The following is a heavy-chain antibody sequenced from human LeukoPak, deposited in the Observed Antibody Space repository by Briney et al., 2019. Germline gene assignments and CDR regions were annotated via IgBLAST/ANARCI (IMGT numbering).Heavy chain of an antibody. D-gene: IGHD3-9*01. Sequence: ASVPVSCMASGYTFTGYYMHWVRQAPGQGLEWMGWINPNRGGKIYAQMFQGRVTKTRDTSISTAYMELSRLRSDDTAVYYCARYVRGYFDWSGQDWGQGTLVTVSS. J-gene: IGHJ4*02. V-gene: IGHV1-2*02. CDR1: GYTFTGYY. CDR2: INPNRGGK. CDR3: ARYVRGYFDWSGQD.